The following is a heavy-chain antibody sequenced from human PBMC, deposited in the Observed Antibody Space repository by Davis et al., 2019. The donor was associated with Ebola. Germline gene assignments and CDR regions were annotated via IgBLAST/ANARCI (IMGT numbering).Heavy chain of an antibody. CDR1: GFTFSSYA. Sequence: GESLKISCAASGFTFSSYAMHWVRQAPGKGLEWVAVISYDGSNKYYADSVKGRFTISRDNSKNTLYLQMNSLRAEDAAVYYCAKTRGGLTGASDYWGQGTLVTVSS. V-gene: IGHV3-30*04. J-gene: IGHJ4*02. D-gene: IGHD1-14*01. CDR3: AKTRGGLTGASDY. CDR2: ISYDGSNK.